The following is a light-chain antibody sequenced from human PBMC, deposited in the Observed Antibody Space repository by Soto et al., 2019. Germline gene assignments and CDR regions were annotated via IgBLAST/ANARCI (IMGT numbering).Light chain of an antibody. CDR1: QSISSN. V-gene: IGKV3-15*01. CDR2: GAS. Sequence: EIVMTQSPATLSVAPGERATLSCRASQSISSNLAWYQQKPGQAPRLVIHGASTRATGIPARFSGSGSGTEFTLTITSLQSEDFAVYYCQQYNNWPPMYTFGQGTKLEI. J-gene: IGKJ2*01. CDR3: QQYNNWPPMYT.